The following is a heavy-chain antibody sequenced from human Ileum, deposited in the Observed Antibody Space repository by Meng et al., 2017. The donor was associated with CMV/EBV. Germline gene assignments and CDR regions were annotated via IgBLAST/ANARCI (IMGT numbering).Heavy chain of an antibody. CDR1: GFSFNNYA. CDR3: AKDYYGSGSYSDF. J-gene: IGHJ4*02. V-gene: IGHV3-23*03. CDR2: IYSGGSTT. D-gene: IGHD3-10*01. Sequence: CAASGFSFNNYAMSWVRQAPGKGLEWVSVIYSGGSTTYYAGSVKGRFAISRDDSKNTLYLQMGSLRAEDTAVYYCAKDYYGSGSYSDFWGQGTLVTVSS.